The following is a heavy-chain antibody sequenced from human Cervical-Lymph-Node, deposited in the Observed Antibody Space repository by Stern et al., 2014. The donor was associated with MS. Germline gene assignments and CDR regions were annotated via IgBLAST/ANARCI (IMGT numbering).Heavy chain of an antibody. Sequence: MQLVESGGGVVQPGRSLRLSCAASGFTFSSYGMHWVRQAPGQGLEWVAIISYDGSNKYYEDSVKGRFTISRDNSKNTLYLQMNSLRAEDTAVYYCAKGYSSSSAPYYYYGMDVWGQGTTVTVSS. J-gene: IGHJ6*02. CDR2: ISYDGSNK. V-gene: IGHV3-30*18. CDR1: GFTFSSYG. CDR3: AKGYSSSSAPYYYYGMDV. D-gene: IGHD6-6*01.